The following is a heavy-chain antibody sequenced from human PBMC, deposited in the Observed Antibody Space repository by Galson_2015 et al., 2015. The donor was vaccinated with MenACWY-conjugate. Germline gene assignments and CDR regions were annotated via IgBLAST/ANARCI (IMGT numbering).Heavy chain of an antibody. CDR1: GFTFSSSA. CDR3: AKVCPGGWYWDY. Sequence: SLRLSCAASGFTFSSSAMTWVRQAPGKGLEWVSVFSSNGHSTNYADSVKGRFTISRDNSKNTLYLQMNNLRAEDTALYYCAKVCPGGWYWDYWGQGTLVTVSS. V-gene: IGHV3-23*01. CDR2: FSSNGHST. J-gene: IGHJ4*02. D-gene: IGHD6-19*01.